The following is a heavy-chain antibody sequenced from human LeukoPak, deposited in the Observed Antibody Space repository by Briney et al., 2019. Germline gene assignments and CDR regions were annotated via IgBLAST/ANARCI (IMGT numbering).Heavy chain of an antibody. CDR3: ARQGTYSSAIGMGY. D-gene: IGHD6-19*01. CDR2: INPSGGST. CDR1: GYTFNNHY. Sequence: GASVKVSCKASGYTFNNHYMYWVRQAPGQGLEWMGVINPSGGSTSYAQKFQGGVTMTRDTSTRTVYMEVNSLRSKDTAVYYCARQGTYSSAIGMGYWGQGTLVTVSS. V-gene: IGHV1-46*02. J-gene: IGHJ4*02.